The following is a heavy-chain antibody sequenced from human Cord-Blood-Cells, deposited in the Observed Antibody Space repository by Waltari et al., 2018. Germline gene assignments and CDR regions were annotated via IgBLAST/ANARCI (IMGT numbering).Heavy chain of an antibody. J-gene: IGHJ4*02. D-gene: IGHD3-22*01. CDR2: INPSGGST. CDR3: ARVGDYYYDSSGYSFDY. Sequence: QVQLVQSGAEVKKPGASVKVSCRASGYTFPSYYMHWVRQAPGQGLEWMGIINPSGGSTSYAQKFQGRVTMTRDTSTSTVYMELSSLRSEDTAVYYCARVGDYYYDSSGYSFDYWGQGTLVTVSS. CDR1: GYTFPSYY. V-gene: IGHV1-46*01.